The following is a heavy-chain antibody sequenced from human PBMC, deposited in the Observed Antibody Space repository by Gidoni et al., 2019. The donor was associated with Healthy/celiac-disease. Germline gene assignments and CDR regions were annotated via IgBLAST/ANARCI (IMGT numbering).Heavy chain of an antibody. CDR1: GGSFSGYY. CDR2: INHSGST. V-gene: IGHV4-34*01. J-gene: IGHJ4*02. CDR3: ASGGIRGVIHY. D-gene: IGHD3-10*01. Sequence: QVQLQQWGAGLLKPSETLSRTCAVYGGSFSGYYWSWIRQPPGKGLEWIGEINHSGSTTYNPSLQSRVPISVDTSKNQFSLKLSSVTAADTAVYYCASGGIRGVIHYWGQGTLVTVSS.